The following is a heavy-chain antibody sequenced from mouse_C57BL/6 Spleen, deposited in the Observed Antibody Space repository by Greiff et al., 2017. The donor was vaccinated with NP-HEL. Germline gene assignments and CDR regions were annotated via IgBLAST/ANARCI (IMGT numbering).Heavy chain of an antibody. CDR2: INPNNGGT. J-gene: IGHJ3*01. CDR1: GYTFTDYY. CDR3: ARRGDDDASFAY. V-gene: IGHV1-26*01. Sequence: EVQLQQSGPELVKPGASVKISCKASGYTFTDYYMNWVKQSHGKSLEWIGDINPNNGGTSYNQKFKGKATLTVDKSSSTAYMELRSLTSEDSAVYYCARRGDDDASFAYWGQGTLVTVSA. D-gene: IGHD2-4*01.